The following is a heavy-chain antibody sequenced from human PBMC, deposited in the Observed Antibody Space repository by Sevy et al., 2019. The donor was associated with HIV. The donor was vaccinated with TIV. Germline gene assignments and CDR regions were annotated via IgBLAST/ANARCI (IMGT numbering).Heavy chain of an antibody. CDR3: ASEGRDGYNLDLFAFDI. V-gene: IGHV3-11*01. J-gene: IGHJ3*02. D-gene: IGHD5-12*01. CDR2: ISSSGSTI. CDR1: GFTFSDYY. Sequence: GGSLRLSCAASGFTFSDYYMSWIRQAPGKGLEWVSYISSSGSTIYYADSVKGRFTISRDNAKNSLYLQTNSLRAEDTAVYYCASEGRDGYNLDLFAFDIWGQGTMVTVSS.